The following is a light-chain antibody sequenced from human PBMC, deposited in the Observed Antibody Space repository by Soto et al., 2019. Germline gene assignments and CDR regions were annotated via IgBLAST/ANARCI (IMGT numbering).Light chain of an antibody. CDR3: LSADSSRLYV. CDR2: KDT. J-gene: IGLJ1*01. V-gene: IGLV3-25*02. Sequence: SYELTQPPSVSVSPGQTARLTCSGDELPKEYAYWYQQKPGQAPLLVIYKDTERPSGIPERFSASSSGTTVTLTISGVQAEDEGDYYCLSADSSRLYVFGTGTKLTVL. CDR1: ELPKEY.